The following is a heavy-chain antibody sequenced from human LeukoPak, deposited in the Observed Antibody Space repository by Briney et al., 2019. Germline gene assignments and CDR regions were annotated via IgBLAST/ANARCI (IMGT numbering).Heavy chain of an antibody. CDR2: DGSEN. CDR3: ARAQQQLGGADHGMDV. V-gene: IGHV3-7*01. D-gene: IGHD6-13*01. Sequence: DGSENYYVDSVNGRFTISRDNAKNSLSLQMYSLRAEDTAVYYCARAQQQLGGADHGMDVWGQGTTVTVSS. J-gene: IGHJ6*02.